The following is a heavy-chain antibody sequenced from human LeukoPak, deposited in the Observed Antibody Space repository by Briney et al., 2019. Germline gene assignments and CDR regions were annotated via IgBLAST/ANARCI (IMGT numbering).Heavy chain of an antibody. CDR3: ARGLPNWNYEA. CDR2: ISGSSST. CDR1: GFTFSSYA. J-gene: IGHJ5*02. Sequence: PGGSLRLSCAASGFTFSSYAMSWVRQAPGKGLEWVSAISGSSSTYYADSVKGRFTISRDNSKNTLYLQMNSLRAEDTAVYYCARGLPNWNYEAWGQGTLVTVSS. V-gene: IGHV3-23*01. D-gene: IGHD1-7*01.